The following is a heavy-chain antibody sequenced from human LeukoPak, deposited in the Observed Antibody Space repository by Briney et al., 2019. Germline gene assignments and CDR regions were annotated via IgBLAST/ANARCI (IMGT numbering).Heavy chain of an antibody. D-gene: IGHD3-22*01. J-gene: IGHJ4*02. V-gene: IGHV1-18*01. CDR1: GYTFTSYG. CDR3: ARANPEDTMIVAVIGGLDY. Sequence: ASVKVSCKASGYTFTSYGISWVRQAPGQGLEWMGWISAYNGNTNYAQKLQGRVTMTTDTSTSTAYMELRSLRSDDTAVYYCARANPEDTMIVAVIGGLDYWGQGTLVTVSS. CDR2: ISAYNGNT.